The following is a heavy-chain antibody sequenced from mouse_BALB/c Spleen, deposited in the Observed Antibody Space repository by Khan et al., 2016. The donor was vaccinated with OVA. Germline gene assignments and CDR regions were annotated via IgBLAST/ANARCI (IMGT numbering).Heavy chain of an antibody. D-gene: IGHD1-1*01. J-gene: IGHJ2*01. Sequence: VQLKQSGPGLVKPSQSLSLTCTVTGYSFTSDYAWNLLRQFPGNILVWMGYISYSGNTNYNPSLESRISITRDTSKNQFFLQLNSVTIEDTATFFCARIYGGDFDYWGQGTTLTVSS. CDR1: GYSFTSDYA. CDR3: ARIYGGDFDY. V-gene: IGHV3-2*02. CDR2: ISYSGNT.